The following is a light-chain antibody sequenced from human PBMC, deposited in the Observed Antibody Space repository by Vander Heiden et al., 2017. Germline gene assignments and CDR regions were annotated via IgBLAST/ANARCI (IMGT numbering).Light chain of an antibody. CDR1: SSDVGGYNY. Sequence: QSALTQPPPASGSPGRSVAISCTGTSSDVGGYNYVSWYQQHPGKAPKLLIYEASKRPAGVTDRFSGSKSGNTASLTVSGLQAEDEADYYCSSYAGSNNLVFGGGTKLTVL. CDR3: SSYAGSNNLV. CDR2: EAS. J-gene: IGLJ2*01. V-gene: IGLV2-8*01.